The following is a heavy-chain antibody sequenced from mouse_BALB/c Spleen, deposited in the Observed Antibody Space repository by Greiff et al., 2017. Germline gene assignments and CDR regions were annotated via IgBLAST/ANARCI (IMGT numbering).Heavy chain of an antibody. V-gene: IGHV5-17*02. CDR2: ISSGSSTI. CDR3: ARRGPYYYGSSYDAMDY. J-gene: IGHJ4*01. D-gene: IGHD1-1*01. Sequence: EVMLVESGGGLVQPGGSRKLSCAASGFTFSSFGMHWVRQAPEKGLECVAYISSGSSTIYYADTVKGRFTISSDNPKNTLFLQMTSLRSEEPAMYYCARRGPYYYGSSYDAMDYWGQGTSVTVSS. CDR1: GFTFSSFG.